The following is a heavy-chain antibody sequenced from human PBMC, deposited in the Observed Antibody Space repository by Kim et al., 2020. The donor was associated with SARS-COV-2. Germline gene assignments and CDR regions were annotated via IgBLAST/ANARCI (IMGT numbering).Heavy chain of an antibody. CDR1: GFTFSNFA. D-gene: IGHD2-2*01. CDR3: AKGVSASCYSACDY. V-gene: IGHV3-23*01. CDR2: ISGGGDNT. Sequence: GGSLRLSCVASGFTFSNFAMTWVRQAPGKGLEWVSVISGGGDNTYYSESVKGRFSISRDNSKNTLHLQMNSLKAEDTALYFCAKGVSASCYSACDYWGQGTPVSVSS. J-gene: IGHJ4*02.